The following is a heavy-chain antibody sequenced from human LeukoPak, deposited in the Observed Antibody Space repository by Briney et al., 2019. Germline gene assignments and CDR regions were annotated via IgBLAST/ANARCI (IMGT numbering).Heavy chain of an antibody. CDR2: ISPDGSRT. V-gene: IGHV3-74*01. J-gene: IGHJ4*02. CDR3: AKGRSGYYYGSGPLDY. Sequence: GGSLRLSCAASEFTLSSYWMFWVRQAPGKGLVCVSHISPDGSRTAYADSVKGRFTISRDNAKNSLYLQMNSLRDEDMALYYCAKGRSGYYYGSGPLDYWGQGTLVTVSS. CDR1: EFTLSSYW. D-gene: IGHD3-10*01.